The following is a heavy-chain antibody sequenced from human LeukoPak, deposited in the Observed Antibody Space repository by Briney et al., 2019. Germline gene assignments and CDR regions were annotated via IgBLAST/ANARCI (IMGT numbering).Heavy chain of an antibody. J-gene: IGHJ3*01. CDR3: ARQSSATIVSAFAF. CDR1: GFTFNTFD. D-gene: IGHD2-15*01. Sequence: GGPLRLSCAASGFTFNTFDMHWVRQAPGKGLEWVAVIWYDGSNKYYADSVKGRFTISRDNSKNTLYLQMNSLRAEDTAVYYCARQSSATIVSAFAFWGQGTMVTVSS. CDR2: IWYDGSNK. V-gene: IGHV3-33*01.